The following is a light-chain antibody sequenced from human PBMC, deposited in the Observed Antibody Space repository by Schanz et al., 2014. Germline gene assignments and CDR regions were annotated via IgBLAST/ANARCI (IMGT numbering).Light chain of an antibody. CDR3: AAWDDSLSGQV. CDR1: SSDIGAHNY. Sequence: QSALTQPPSASGSPGQSVTIPCTGTSSDIGAHNYVSWYQQHPGKAPKLMIYEVSQRPSGVPDRFSGSKSGTSASLAISGLRSEDEADYYCAAWDDSLSGQVFGTGTKVTVL. CDR2: EVS. J-gene: IGLJ1*01. V-gene: IGLV2-8*01.